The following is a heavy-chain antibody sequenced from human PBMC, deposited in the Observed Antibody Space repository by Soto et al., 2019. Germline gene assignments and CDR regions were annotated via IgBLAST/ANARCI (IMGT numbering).Heavy chain of an antibody. D-gene: IGHD1-20*01. Sequence: GGSLRLSCAASGFTFSSYDMHWVRQATGKGLEWVSAIGTAGDTYYPGSVKGRFTISRENAKNSLYLQTNSLRAEDTAVYYCARGITGTVYYYYGMDVWGQGTTVTVS. CDR3: ARGITGTVYYYYGMDV. CDR1: GFTFSSYD. CDR2: IGTAGDT. J-gene: IGHJ6*02. V-gene: IGHV3-13*01.